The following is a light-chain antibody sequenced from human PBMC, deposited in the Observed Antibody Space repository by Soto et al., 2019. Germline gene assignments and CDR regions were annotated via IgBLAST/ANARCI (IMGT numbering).Light chain of an antibody. V-gene: IGKV3-20*01. CDR2: GAS. CDR3: QQYGSSSWT. Sequence: EIVLTQSPGTLSLSPGERATLSCRASQSVSSIYLAWYQPKPGQAPRLLIYGASSRATGIPDRFSGSGSGTDFTLTISRLEPEDLAVYYCQQYGSSSWTFGRGTTVEIK. J-gene: IGKJ1*01. CDR1: QSVSSIY.